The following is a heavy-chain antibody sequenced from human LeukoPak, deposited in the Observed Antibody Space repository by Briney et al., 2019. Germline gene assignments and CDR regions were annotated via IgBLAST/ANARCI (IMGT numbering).Heavy chain of an antibody. Sequence: GGSLRLSCAVHGITFSRYSMNWVRQAPGKGLELVSYISSSSSTTYYADSVKGRFTISRDNARNLVYLEMNSLRAEDTALYYCALGWYAIDYWGQGTLVTVSS. CDR1: GITFSRYS. CDR3: ALGWYAIDY. J-gene: IGHJ4*02. V-gene: IGHV3-48*04. CDR2: ISSSSSTT. D-gene: IGHD6-19*01.